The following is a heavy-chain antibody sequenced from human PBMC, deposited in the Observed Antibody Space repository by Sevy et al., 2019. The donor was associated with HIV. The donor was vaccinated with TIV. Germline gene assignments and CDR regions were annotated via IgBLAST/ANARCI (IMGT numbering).Heavy chain of an antibody. J-gene: IGHJ4*02. Sequence: ASVKVSCKASADTFSSYAINWVRQAPGQGLEWMGGIIPSFGTTKYGQRFQGRVTITAVESTSTAYMELSSLRSEDSAVFYCARGGIGDYTKYFEHWGQGTLVTVSS. V-gene: IGHV1-69*13. CDR3: ARGGIGDYTKYFEH. D-gene: IGHD4-4*01. CDR1: ADTFSSYA. CDR2: IIPSFGTT.